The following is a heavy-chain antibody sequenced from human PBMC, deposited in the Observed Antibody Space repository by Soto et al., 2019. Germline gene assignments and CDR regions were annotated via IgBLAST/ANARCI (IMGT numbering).Heavy chain of an antibody. Sequence: VGSLRLSCAASGFTFSRYAMHWVRQAPGKGLEWVAVISYDGSNKYYADSVKGRYTISRDNSKNTLYLQMNSLRAEDTAVYYCARGVEGYCSGGSCNSDYWGQGTLVTVSS. CDR2: ISYDGSNK. CDR1: GFTFSRYA. V-gene: IGHV3-30-3*01. D-gene: IGHD2-15*01. J-gene: IGHJ4*02. CDR3: ARGVEGYCSGGSCNSDY.